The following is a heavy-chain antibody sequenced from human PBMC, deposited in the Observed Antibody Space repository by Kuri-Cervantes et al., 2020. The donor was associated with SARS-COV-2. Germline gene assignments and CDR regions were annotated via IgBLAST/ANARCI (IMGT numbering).Heavy chain of an antibody. Sequence: GGSLRLSCYVYAGTFSAYCWSWIRQPPGKGLEWVGFIRSKAYGGTTEYAASVKGRFTISRDDSKSFAYLQMNSLETEDTAVYYCTRENFWSGYSDYWGQGTLVTVSS. CDR1: AGTFSAYC. CDR2: IRSKAYGGTT. D-gene: IGHD3-3*01. J-gene: IGHJ4*02. CDR3: TRENFWSGYSDY. V-gene: IGHV3-49*03.